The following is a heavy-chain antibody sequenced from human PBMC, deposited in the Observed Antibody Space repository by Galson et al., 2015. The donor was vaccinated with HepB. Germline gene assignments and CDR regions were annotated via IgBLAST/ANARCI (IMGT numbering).Heavy chain of an antibody. CDR1: GFTFSSYA. Sequence: SLRLSCAASGFTFSSYAMSWVRQAPGKGLEWVSAISGSGGSTYYADSVKGRFTISRDNSKNTLYLQMNSLRAEDAAVYYCAKVRGEWDLWSWYFDLWGRGTLVTVSS. D-gene: IGHD1-26*01. CDR2: ISGSGGST. CDR3: AKVRGEWDLWSWYFDL. V-gene: IGHV3-23*01. J-gene: IGHJ2*01.